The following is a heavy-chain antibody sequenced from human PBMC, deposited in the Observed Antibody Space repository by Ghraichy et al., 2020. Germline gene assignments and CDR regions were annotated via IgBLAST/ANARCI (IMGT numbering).Heavy chain of an antibody. CDR3: ARGYGSGSFPPG. J-gene: IGHJ4*02. D-gene: IGHD3-10*01. CDR2: INPSNGGT. CDR1: GYVFTGYY. Sequence: ASVKVSCKASGYVFTGYYIHWVRQAPGQGLEWMGRINPSNGGTNYAKKFQGRVAMTTDTSINTAYMELSSLRSDDTAVYYCARGYGSGSFPPGWGQGTLVTVSS. V-gene: IGHV1-2*06.